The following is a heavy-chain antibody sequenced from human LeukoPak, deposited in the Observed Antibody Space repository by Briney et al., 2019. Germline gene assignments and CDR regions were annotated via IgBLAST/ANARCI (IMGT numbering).Heavy chain of an antibody. J-gene: IGHJ2*01. CDR2: IYTSGST. V-gene: IGHV4-4*07. CDR1: GGSISSYY. D-gene: IGHD3-3*01. Sequence: SETLSLTCTVSGGSISSYYWSWIRQPAGKGLEWIGRIYTSGSTNYNPSLKSRVTMSVDTSKNQFSLKLSSVTAADTAVYYCAREPSIPGITIFGVYWYFDLWGRGTLVTVSS. CDR3: AREPSIPGITIFGVYWYFDL.